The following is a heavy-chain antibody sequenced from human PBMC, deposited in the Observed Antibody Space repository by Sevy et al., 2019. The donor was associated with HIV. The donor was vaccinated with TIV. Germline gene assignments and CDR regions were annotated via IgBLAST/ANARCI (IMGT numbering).Heavy chain of an antibody. V-gene: IGHV1-8*03. D-gene: IGHD3-22*01. CDR2: MTPDSGSA. Sequence: ASVKVSCKTSGYTFTNNDINWLRQAAGQGLEWMAWMTPDSGSAGSAQRFQGRVTFTRDTSRSAASMELSKLTSDDTAVYYCSIYLGVLSRGSYYNFMDVWGQGTSVTVSS. J-gene: IGHJ6*02. CDR1: GYTFTNND. CDR3: SIYLGVLSRGSYYNFMDV.